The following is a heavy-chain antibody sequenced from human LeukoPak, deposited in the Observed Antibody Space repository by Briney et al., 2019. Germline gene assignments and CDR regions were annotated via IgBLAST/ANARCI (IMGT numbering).Heavy chain of an antibody. CDR1: GFTFSSTW. CDR2: IKQDGSEK. D-gene: IGHD6-13*01. Sequence: GGSLRLSCAASGFTFSSTWMHWVRQAPGKGLEWMANIKQDGSEKYYVDSVKGRFTISRDNAKNSLYLQMNSLRAEDTAVYYCARDRVRRGGGAAAGPYYFDYWGQGTLVTVSS. V-gene: IGHV3-7*01. CDR3: ARDRVRRGGGAAAGPYYFDY. J-gene: IGHJ4*02.